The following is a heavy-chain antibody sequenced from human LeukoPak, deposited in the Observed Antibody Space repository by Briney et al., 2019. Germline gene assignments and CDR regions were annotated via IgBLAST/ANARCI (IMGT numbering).Heavy chain of an antibody. Sequence: SETLSLTCTVSGGSISSYYWSWIRQPPGKGLEWIGYIYYSGSTNYNPSPKSRVTISVDTSKNQFSLKLSSVTAADTAVYYCARSSGWEEYYFDYWGQGTLVTLPS. V-gene: IGHV4-59*01. CDR3: ARSSGWEEYYFDY. J-gene: IGHJ4*02. CDR2: IYYSGST. CDR1: GGSISSYY. D-gene: IGHD6-19*01.